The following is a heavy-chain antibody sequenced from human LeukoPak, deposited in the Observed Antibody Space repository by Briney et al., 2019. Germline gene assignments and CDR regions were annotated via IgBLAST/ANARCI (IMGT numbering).Heavy chain of an antibody. J-gene: IGHJ5*02. Sequence: ASVKVSCKASGYSFTSYGISWVRQAPGQGLERMGWISVYNGNTNYAQKLQGRVTMTTDTSTSTAYMELRSLRSDDTAVYYCARSPVTYYYDSSGYYAPNWFDPWGQGTLVTVSS. CDR3: ARSPVTYYYDSSGYYAPNWFDP. CDR2: ISVYNGNT. CDR1: GYSFTSYG. V-gene: IGHV1-18*01. D-gene: IGHD3-22*01.